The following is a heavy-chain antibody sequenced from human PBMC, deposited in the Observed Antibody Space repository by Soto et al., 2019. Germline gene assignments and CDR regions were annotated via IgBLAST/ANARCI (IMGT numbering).Heavy chain of an antibody. CDR2: LDPEDGET. CDR3: AADCGSHGPVDC. V-gene: IGHV1-24*01. J-gene: IGHJ4*02. CDR1: GYTLTDLS. Sequence: ASVKVSCKVSGYTLTDLSVHWVRQAPGKGLEWMGGLDPEDGETAYAQKFEGRITMTEDTSTDTAYLELGSLKSEDSAVYYCAADCGSHGPVDCWGQGTLVTVSS. D-gene: IGHD2-21*01.